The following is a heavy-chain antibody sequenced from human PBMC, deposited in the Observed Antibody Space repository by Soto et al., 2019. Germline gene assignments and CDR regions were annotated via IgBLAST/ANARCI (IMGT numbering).Heavy chain of an antibody. CDR2: IYYSGST. D-gene: IGHD5-18*01. CDR1: GGSISSGGYY. V-gene: IGHV4-61*08. Sequence: SETLSLTCTVSGGSISSGGYYWSWIRQHPGKGLEWIGYIYYSGSTNYNPSLKSRVTISVDTSKNQFSLKLSSVTAADTAVYYCARGYSSGYYYYYGMDVWGQGTTVTVSS. CDR3: ARGYSSGYYYYYGMDV. J-gene: IGHJ6*02.